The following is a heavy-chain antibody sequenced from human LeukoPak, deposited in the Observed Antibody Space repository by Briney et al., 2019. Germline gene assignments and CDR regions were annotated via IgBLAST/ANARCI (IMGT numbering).Heavy chain of an antibody. V-gene: IGHV1-46*01. CDR3: AGGSSGRTGFDY. J-gene: IGHJ4*02. CDR2: INPSGGST. Sequence: ASVKASCKASGYTFTGYYMHWVRQAPGQGLEWMGIINPSGGSTSYAQKFQGRVTMTRDMSTSTVYMELSSLRSEDTAVYYCAGGSSGRTGFDYWGQGTLVTVSS. CDR1: GYTFTGYY. D-gene: IGHD6-25*01.